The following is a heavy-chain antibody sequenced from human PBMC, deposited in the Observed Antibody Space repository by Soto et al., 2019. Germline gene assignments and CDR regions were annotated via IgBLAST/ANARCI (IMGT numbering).Heavy chain of an antibody. J-gene: IGHJ6*02. D-gene: IGHD2-2*01. CDR1: GGTFSSYT. V-gene: IGHV1-69*08. CDR3: ARDYCSSTSCPYYYYYGMDV. CDR2: IIPILGIA. Sequence: QVQLVQSGAEVKKPGSSVKVSCKASGGTFSSYTISWVRQAPGQGLEWMGRIIPILGIANYAQKFQGRVTITADKSTSTAYMELSSLRSEDTAVYYCARDYCSSTSCPYYYYYGMDVWGQGTTVTVSS.